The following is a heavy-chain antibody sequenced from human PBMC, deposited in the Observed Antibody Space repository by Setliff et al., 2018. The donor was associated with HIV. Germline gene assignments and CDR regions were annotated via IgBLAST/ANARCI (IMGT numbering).Heavy chain of an antibody. CDR1: GFTFGNYW. D-gene: IGHD2-15*01. CDR2: IKQDGSDK. J-gene: IGHJ3*02. CDR3: AKVVVSAAFVDAFDI. V-gene: IGHV3-7*03. Sequence: PGGSLRLSCGASGFTFGNYWMNWVRRPPGKGLEWVANIKQDGSDKYYVDSVKGRFTISSDSSKNTMYLQLNSLRADDTAVYFCAKVVVSAAFVDAFDIWGQGTMVTVSS.